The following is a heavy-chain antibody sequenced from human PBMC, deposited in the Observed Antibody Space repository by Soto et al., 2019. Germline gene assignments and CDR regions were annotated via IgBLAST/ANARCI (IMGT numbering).Heavy chain of an antibody. Sequence: PSEPLSLTCTVSGGSISTYYWTWIRQPPGKGLEWIGYVHYSGTTNYNPSLKSRVTMSVDTSKNQFSLKLRSVTAADTAVYYCARGKIIGPWGQGTLVTVSS. CDR1: GGSISTYY. CDR3: ARGKIIGP. D-gene: IGHD3-3*01. CDR2: VHYSGTT. J-gene: IGHJ5*02. V-gene: IGHV4-59*01.